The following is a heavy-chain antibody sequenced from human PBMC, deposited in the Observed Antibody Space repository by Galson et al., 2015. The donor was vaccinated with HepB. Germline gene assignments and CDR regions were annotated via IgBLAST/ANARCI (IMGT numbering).Heavy chain of an antibody. Sequence: SLRLSCAGSGFTFSNAWMNWVRQAPGKGLEWVGRIKSKPVGGTTDYVASVKGRFTISRDDSKNTVYLQMGSLKSEDTAVYYCTTGGNSMTNDYWGQGTLVTVSS. CDR3: TTGGNSMTNDY. CDR2: IKSKPVGGTT. V-gene: IGHV3-15*07. J-gene: IGHJ4*02. D-gene: IGHD3-16*01. CDR1: GFTFSNAW.